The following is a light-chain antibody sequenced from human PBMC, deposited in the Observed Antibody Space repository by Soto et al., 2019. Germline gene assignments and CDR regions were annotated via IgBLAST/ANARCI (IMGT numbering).Light chain of an antibody. CDR1: SSNIGNNY. Sequence: QSVLTQPPSVSAAPGQKVTISCSGSSSNIGNNYVSWYQQLPGTAPKLLIYDSNKRPSGIPDRFSGSKSGTSATLGITGLQTGDEDDYYCGTWDSSLSAVVFGGGTQLTVL. J-gene: IGLJ2*01. CDR3: GTWDSSLSAVV. CDR2: DSN. V-gene: IGLV1-51*01.